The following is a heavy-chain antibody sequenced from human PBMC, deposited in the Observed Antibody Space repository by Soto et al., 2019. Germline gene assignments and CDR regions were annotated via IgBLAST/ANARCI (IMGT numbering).Heavy chain of an antibody. J-gene: IGHJ1*01. CDR3: ARPNMWYGKIQE. D-gene: IGHD2-15*01. Sequence: QVQLQESGPGLVKPSETLSLTCTVAGASMNGNYWTWVRQPPGKGLEWIGNMFYSGTTNYNPSLKSRVTMSLDTSVNQFSLRLSSVTAADTAVYYCARPNMWYGKIQEWGRGTLVTVSS. V-gene: IGHV4-59*01. CDR1: GASMNGNY. CDR2: MFYSGTT.